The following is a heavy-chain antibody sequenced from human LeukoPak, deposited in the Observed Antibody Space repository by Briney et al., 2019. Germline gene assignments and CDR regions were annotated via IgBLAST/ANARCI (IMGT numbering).Heavy chain of an antibody. D-gene: IGHD3-22*01. CDR2: IWYDGSNR. V-gene: IGHV3-33*01. CDR3: ARDFGYYYDSSGYLD. J-gene: IGHJ4*02. CDR1: GFTFSSYG. Sequence: GGSLRLSCAASGFTFSSYGMHWVRQAPGKGLEWVAVIWYDGSNRYYADSVKGRFTISRDNSKNTLYLQMNSLRAEDTAVYYCARDFGYYYDSSGYLDWGQGTLVTVSS.